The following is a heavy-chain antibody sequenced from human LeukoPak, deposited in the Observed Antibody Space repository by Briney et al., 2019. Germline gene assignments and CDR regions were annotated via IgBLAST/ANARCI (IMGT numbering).Heavy chain of an antibody. CDR2: IYYSGST. V-gene: IGHV4-39*01. Sequence: SETLSLTCTVSGGSISRSNYYWAWIRQPQGKGLEWIGSIYYSGSTYYNPSLKSRVTISIDTSKNQFSLKLSSVTAADTAVHFCARQPSTSWYYFDYWGKGTLVTVSS. CDR1: GGSISRSNYY. CDR3: ARQPSTSWYYFDY. J-gene: IGHJ4*02. D-gene: IGHD6-13*01.